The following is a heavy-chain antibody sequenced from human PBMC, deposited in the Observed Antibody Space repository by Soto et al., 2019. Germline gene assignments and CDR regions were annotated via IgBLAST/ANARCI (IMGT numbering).Heavy chain of an antibody. J-gene: IGHJ4*02. CDR3: ARVSGGITMIPFDY. CDR1: GYTFTSCD. CDR2: MNPNSGNT. Sequence: ASVKVSCKASGYTFTSCDSKWVRQATGQGLEWMGWMNPNSGNTGYAQKFQGRVTMTRNTSISTAYMELSSLRSEDTAVYYCARVSGGITMIPFDYWGQGTLVTVS. D-gene: IGHD3-22*01. V-gene: IGHV1-8*01.